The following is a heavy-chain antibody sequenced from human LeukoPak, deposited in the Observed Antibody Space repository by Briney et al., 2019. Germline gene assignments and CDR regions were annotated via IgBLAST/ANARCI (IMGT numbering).Heavy chain of an antibody. J-gene: IGHJ4*02. CDR2: SNHDSSNI. D-gene: IGHD6-13*01. Sequence: GGSLRLSCATSGFTFSSHGMDWVRQAPGKGLEWIAYSNHDSSNIKYAESVKGRFTISRDAARNSLYLQMNALRAEDTAVYYCAKDAIAAAGDVYWGQGTLVTVSS. CDR3: AKDAIAAAGDVY. V-gene: IGHV3-48*01. CDR1: GFTFSSHG.